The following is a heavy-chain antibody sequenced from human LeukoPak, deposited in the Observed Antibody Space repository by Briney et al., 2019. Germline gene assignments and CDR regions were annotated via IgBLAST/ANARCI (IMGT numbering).Heavy chain of an antibody. CDR3: ARGPIVVVPGGYYMDV. J-gene: IGHJ6*03. Sequence: SETLSLTCTVSGYFISSGYYWGWIRQPPGKGLEWIGSIYHSGSTYYNPSLKSRVTISIDTSKNQFSLKLSSVTAADTAVYYCARGPIVVVPGGYYMDVWGKGTTVTVSS. CDR2: IYHSGST. D-gene: IGHD2-2*01. CDR1: GYFISSGYY. V-gene: IGHV4-38-2*02.